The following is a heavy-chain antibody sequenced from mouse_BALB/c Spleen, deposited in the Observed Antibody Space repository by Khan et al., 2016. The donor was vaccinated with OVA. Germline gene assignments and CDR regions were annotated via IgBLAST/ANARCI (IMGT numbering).Heavy chain of an antibody. CDR3: ARREPGFSY. V-gene: IGHV3-2*02. J-gene: IGHJ3*01. CDR1: GYSITTDYA. CDR2: ISYRGST. Sequence: EVQLQESGPGLVKPSQSLSLTCTVTGYSITTDYAWNWIRQFPGNKLEWMGYISYRGSTSYNPSLNSRISITRATSKNQFFLQLNSVTTEDTATFYCARREPGFSYWGQGTLVTVSA.